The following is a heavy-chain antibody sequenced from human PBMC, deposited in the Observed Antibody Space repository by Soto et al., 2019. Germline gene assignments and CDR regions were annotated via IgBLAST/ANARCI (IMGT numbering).Heavy chain of an antibody. D-gene: IGHD1-1*01. Sequence: EVQLLESGGDLVQPGGSLRLSCAASGFNVGAFAVNWVRQAPGKGMERVSGISVSDAFIYYAYSVRGRFSISRYASENILYLQMNSLRVDDTARYDGTRETVDGRTGRDYWGAGTLVTVSS. CDR3: TRETVDGRTGRDY. J-gene: IGHJ4*02. CDR2: ISVSDAFI. CDR1: GFNVGAFA. V-gene: IGHV3-23*01.